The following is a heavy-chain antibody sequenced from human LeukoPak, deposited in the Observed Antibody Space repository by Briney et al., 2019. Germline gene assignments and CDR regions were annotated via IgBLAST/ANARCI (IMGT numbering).Heavy chain of an antibody. CDR1: GFTSSSYS. CDR3: ARAGYYYGSGSYYYGMDV. D-gene: IGHD3-10*01. V-gene: IGHV3-21*01. Sequence: GGSLRLSCAASGFTSSSYSMNWVRQAPGKGLEWVSSISSSSYIYYADSVKGRFTISRDNAKNSLYLQMNSLRAEDTAVYYCARAGYYYGSGSYYYGMDVWGKGTTVTVSS. J-gene: IGHJ6*04. CDR2: ISSSSYI.